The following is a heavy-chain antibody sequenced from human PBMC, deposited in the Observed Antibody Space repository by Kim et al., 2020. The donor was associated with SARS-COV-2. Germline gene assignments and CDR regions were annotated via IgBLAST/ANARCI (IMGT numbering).Heavy chain of an antibody. CDR3: ANSVEMATIVDDY. D-gene: IGHD5-12*01. Sequence: GGSLRLSCAASGFTFSSYGMHWVRQAPGKGLEWVAVISYDGSNKYYADSVKGRFTISRDNSKNTLYLQMNSLRAEDTAVYYCANSVEMATIVDDYWGQGTLVTVSS. J-gene: IGHJ4*02. CDR1: GFTFSSYG. CDR2: ISYDGSNK. V-gene: IGHV3-30*18.